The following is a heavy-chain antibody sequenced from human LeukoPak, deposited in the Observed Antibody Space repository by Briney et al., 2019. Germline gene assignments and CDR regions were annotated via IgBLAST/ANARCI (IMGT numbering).Heavy chain of an antibody. Sequence: TGGSLRLSCAASGFTFSTHDVNWVRQAPGKGLEWVSFINSRSSTIYYADSVKGRFTISRDNAKNSLYLQVNGLRAEDTAVYYCAREGNYDFWSGYYRGAFDIWGQGTMVTVSS. CDR3: AREGNYDFWSGYYRGAFDI. D-gene: IGHD3-3*01. CDR2: INSRSSTI. V-gene: IGHV3-48*04. J-gene: IGHJ3*02. CDR1: GFTFSTHD.